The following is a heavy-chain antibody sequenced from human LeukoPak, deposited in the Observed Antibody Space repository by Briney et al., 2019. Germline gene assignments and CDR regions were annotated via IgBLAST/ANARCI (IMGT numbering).Heavy chain of an antibody. CDR2: ISAYNGNT. J-gene: IGHJ4*02. Sequence: ASVTVSFKASGYTFTSYGISWVRQAPGQGREWMGWISAYNGNTNYAQKLQGRVTMTTDTSTSTAYMELRSLRSDDTAVYYCARDLIETYCGGDCHPTLFDYWGQGTLVTVSS. CDR1: GYTFTSYG. CDR3: ARDLIETYCGGDCHPTLFDY. D-gene: IGHD2-21*02. V-gene: IGHV1-18*01.